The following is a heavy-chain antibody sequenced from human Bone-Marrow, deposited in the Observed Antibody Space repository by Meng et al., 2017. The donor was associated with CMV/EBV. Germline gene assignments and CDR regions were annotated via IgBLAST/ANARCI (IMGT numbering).Heavy chain of an antibody. Sequence: GGYLRLSCAASGFTFSSYAMHWVRQAPGKGLEWVAVISYDGSNKYYADSVKGRFTISRDNSKNTLYLQMNSLRAEDTAVYYCVRDPGYFDYWGQGTLVTVSS. CDR3: VRDPGYFDY. D-gene: IGHD3-10*01. J-gene: IGHJ4*02. CDR2: ISYDGSNK. V-gene: IGHV3-30*14. CDR1: GFTFSSYA.